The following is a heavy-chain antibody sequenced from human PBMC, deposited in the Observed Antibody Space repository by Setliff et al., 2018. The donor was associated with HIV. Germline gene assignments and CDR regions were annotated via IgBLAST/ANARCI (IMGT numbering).Heavy chain of an antibody. D-gene: IGHD6-13*01. Sequence: SETLSLTCTVSGGSISSSTYYWSWIRQPPGQGLDWIGEIHPSGNTYYNPSLQSRVTISVDTSKNQFSLKLGSVTAADTAVYYCARESPSSSWFYFDFWGQGTLVTVSS. V-gene: IGHV4-39*02. CDR2: IHPSGNT. CDR3: ARESPSSSWFYFDF. CDR1: GGSISSSTYY. J-gene: IGHJ4*02.